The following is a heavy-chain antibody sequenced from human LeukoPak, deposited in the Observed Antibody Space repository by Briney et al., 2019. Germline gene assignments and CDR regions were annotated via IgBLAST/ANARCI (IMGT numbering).Heavy chain of an antibody. CDR1: GFTFSDYH. Sequence: KAGGSLRLSCAASGFTFSDYHMTWIRQAPGKGLEWVSYISGSSIYTRYADSAKGRFTISRDNAKNSLYLQMNSLRAEDTALYYCVRDISGYYFDYWGQGTLVTVSS. CDR2: ISGSSIYT. CDR3: VRDISGYYFDY. D-gene: IGHD3-22*01. J-gene: IGHJ4*02. V-gene: IGHV3-11*05.